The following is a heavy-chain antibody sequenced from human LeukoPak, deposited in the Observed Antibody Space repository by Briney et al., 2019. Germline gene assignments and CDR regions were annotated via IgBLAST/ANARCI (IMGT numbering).Heavy chain of an antibody. CDR3: ARASFWESPINWFDP. J-gene: IGHJ5*02. CDR1: GYTFIGYY. D-gene: IGHD3-16*01. CDR2: INPKNGGA. V-gene: IGHV1-2*06. Sequence: GASVKVSCKTSGYTFIGYYMHWVRQAPGQGLEWMERINPKNGGANYAPSFQGRVTMTRDRSITTAYMELTRLTSDDTAVYYCARASFWESPINWFDPWGQGTLVTVSS.